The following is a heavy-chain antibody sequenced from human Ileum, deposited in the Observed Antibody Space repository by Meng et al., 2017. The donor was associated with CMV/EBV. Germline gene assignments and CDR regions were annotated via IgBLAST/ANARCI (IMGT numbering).Heavy chain of an antibody. CDR1: VGSMSGYY. CDR2: IYVSVST. V-gene: IGHV4-4*07. CDR3: AREVDVDGAVPQKGGYYYDY. D-gene: IGHD3-3*01. Sequence: VPVVESVHVLWKRSETRSPTCSASVGSMSGYYWGWIRRPAGKGLEWIGRIYVSVSTDYNPSLKSRATMSVDTSKKQFSLRLTSVTAADTAVYFCAREVDVDGAVPQKGGYYYDYWGQGILVTVSS. J-gene: IGHJ4*02.